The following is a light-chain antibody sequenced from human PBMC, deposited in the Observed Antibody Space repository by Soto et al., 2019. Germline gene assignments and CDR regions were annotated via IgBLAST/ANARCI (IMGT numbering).Light chain of an antibody. V-gene: IGKV3-15*01. Sequence: MTQSPATLSVSQGEIATLSCGASQSVSSYLAWYQQKPGQAPRLLIYGASTRATDIPARFSGSGSGTEFTLTISSLQSEDSGVYYCQQYNHWPRTFGQGTKVDIK. CDR3: QQYNHWPRT. CDR1: QSVSSY. CDR2: GAS. J-gene: IGKJ1*01.